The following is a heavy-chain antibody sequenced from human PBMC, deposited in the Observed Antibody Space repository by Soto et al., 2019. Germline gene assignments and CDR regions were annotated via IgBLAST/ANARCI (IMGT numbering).Heavy chain of an antibody. CDR1: GFTFSSYA. Sequence: GGSLRLSCAASGFTFSSYAMSWVRQAPGKGLEWVSAISGSGGNTYYADSVKGRFTISRDNSKNTLYLQMNSLRAEDTAVYYCAKPRFSGYYFDYWGQGTLVTVSS. J-gene: IGHJ4*02. CDR3: AKPRFSGYYFDY. CDR2: ISGSGGNT. D-gene: IGHD5-12*01. V-gene: IGHV3-23*01.